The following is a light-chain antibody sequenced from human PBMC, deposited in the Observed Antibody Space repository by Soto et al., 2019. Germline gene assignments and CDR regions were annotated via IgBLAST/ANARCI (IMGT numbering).Light chain of an antibody. CDR1: QNVNNR. V-gene: IGKV3-15*01. Sequence: EIVMTQSPAMLSVSPGERATLSCRASQNVNNRLAWYQQKAGQPPRLLIYGASSRATGIPARFSGSGSGTEFTRTISSLQAEDFVVYYCQHFNSGPLMFGQGTKVEIK. CDR3: QHFNSGPLM. CDR2: GAS. J-gene: IGKJ1*01.